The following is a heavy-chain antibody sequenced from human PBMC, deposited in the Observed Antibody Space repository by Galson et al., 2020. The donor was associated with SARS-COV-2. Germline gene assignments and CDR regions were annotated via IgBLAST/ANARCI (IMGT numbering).Heavy chain of an antibody. CDR3: AHRRCGEHKGAFDV. CDR1: GFSLNTSGVA. D-gene: IGHD3-10*01. CDR2: IYWTDDK. J-gene: IGHJ3*01. V-gene: IGHV2-5*01. Sequence: SGPTLVKPTQTLTLTCTFSGFSLNTSGVAVGWIRQPPGKDLESLALIYWTDDKRYSPSLKSRLTITKDTSKNQVVLTITNMDPVDTATYYRAHRRCGEHKGAFDVWGQGTMVTVSS.